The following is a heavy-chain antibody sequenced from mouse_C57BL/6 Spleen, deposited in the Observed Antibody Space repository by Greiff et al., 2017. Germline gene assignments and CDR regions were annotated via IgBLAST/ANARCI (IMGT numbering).Heavy chain of an antibody. CDR2: IRNKANGYTT. J-gene: IGHJ4*01. Sequence: EVQLVESGGGLVQPGGSLSLSCAASGFTFTDYYMSWVRQPPGKALEWLGFIRNKANGYTTEYSASVKGRFTISRDNSQSILYLQMNAVRAEDSATYNCARLIYEGHYARYYYAMDYWGQGTSVTVSS. D-gene: IGHD2-3*01. CDR1: GFTFTDYY. V-gene: IGHV7-3*01. CDR3: ARLIYEGHYARYYYAMDY.